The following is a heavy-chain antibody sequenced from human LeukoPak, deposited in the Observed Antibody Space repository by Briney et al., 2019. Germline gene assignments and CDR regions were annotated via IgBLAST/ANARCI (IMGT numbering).Heavy chain of an antibody. V-gene: IGHV1-46*01. CDR1: GYTLTELS. D-gene: IGHD3-10*01. Sequence: ASVKVSCKVSGYTLTELSMHWVRQAPGKGLEWMGIINPSGGSTSYAQKFQGRVTMTRDTSTSTVYMELSSLRSEDTAVYYCARDLSRGGSGSYGGVDYWGQGTLVTVSS. CDR3: ARDLSRGGSGSYGGVDY. CDR2: INPSGGST. J-gene: IGHJ4*02.